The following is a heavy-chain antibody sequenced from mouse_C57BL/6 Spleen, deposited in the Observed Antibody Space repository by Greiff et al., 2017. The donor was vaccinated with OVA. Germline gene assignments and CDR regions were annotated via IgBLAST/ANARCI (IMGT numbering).Heavy chain of an antibody. D-gene: IGHD2-2*01. V-gene: IGHV5-17*01. Sequence: EVMLVESGGGLVKPGGSLKLSCAASGFTFSDYGMHWVRQAPEKGLEWVAYISSGSSSIYYADTVKGRFTISRDNAKNTLFLQMTSLGYEDTAMYYCERILLGYDVVDYWGQGTSVTVS. J-gene: IGHJ4*01. CDR2: ISSGSSSI. CDR1: GFTFSDYG. CDR3: ERILLGYDVVDY.